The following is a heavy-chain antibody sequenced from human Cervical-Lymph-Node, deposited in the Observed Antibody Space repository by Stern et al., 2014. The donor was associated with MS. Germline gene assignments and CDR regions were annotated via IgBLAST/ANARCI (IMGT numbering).Heavy chain of an antibody. V-gene: IGHV5-51*03. D-gene: IGHD5-24*01. CDR2: IYPGDSET. J-gene: IGHJ4*02. Sequence: VQLVQSGAEVKKPGESLRISCEVSGYRFTNNWIGWVRQMPGKGLEWMGIIYPGDSETRSSPSFQGQVTILVDKSNTPAYLQWSSLKASDTAIYYCARWGDGYMGIDYWGQGTLVTVSS. CDR3: ARWGDGYMGIDY. CDR1: GYRFTNNW.